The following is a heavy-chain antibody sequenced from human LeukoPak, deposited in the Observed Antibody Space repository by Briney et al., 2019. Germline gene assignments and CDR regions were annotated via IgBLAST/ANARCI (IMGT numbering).Heavy chain of an antibody. J-gene: IGHJ6*02. CDR3: AKDLPSYCGGDCDPFPLGGMAV. V-gene: IGHV3-30*18. D-gene: IGHD2-21*02. Sequence: PGGSLRLSCAASGFTFSSYGMHWVRQAPGKGLEWVAVISYDGSNKYYADSVKGRFTISRDNSKNTLYLQMNSLRAEDTAVYYCAKDLPSYCGGDCDPFPLGGMAVWGQGTTVTVSS. CDR1: GFTFSSYG. CDR2: ISYDGSNK.